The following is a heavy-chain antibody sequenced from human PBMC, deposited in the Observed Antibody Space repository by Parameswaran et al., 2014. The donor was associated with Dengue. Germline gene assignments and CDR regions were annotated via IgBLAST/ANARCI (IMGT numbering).Heavy chain of an antibody. CDR3: ARAKVINQLLHRRGWYFDL. V-gene: IGHV4-34*01. CDR2: INHSGST. D-gene: IGHD2-2*01. J-gene: IGHJ2*01. Sequence: RWIRQPPGKGLEWIGEINHSGSTNYNPSLKSRVTISVDTSKNQFSLKLSSVTAADTAVYYCARAKVINQLLHRRGWYFDLWGRGTLVTVSS.